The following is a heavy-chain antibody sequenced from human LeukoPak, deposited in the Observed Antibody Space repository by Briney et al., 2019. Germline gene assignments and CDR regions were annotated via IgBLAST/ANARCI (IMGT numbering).Heavy chain of an antibody. Sequence: SETLSLTCTVSGGSISSSSYYWGWIRQPPGKGLEWIGSIYYSGSTYYNPSLKSRVTISVDTSKNQFSLKLSSVTAADTAVYYCARHPSSSSWYPLYYFDYWGQGTLVTVSS. CDR1: GGSISSSSYY. J-gene: IGHJ4*02. D-gene: IGHD6-13*01. CDR3: ARHPSSSSWYPLYYFDY. V-gene: IGHV4-39*01. CDR2: IYYSGST.